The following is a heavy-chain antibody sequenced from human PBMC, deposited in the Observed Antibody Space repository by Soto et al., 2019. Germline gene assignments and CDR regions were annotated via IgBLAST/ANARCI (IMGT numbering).Heavy chain of an antibody. Sequence: SVKVSCKASGGSFSSYAISWVRQAPGQGLEWMGGIIPIFGTANYAQKFQGRVTITADESTSTAYMELSSLRSEDTAVYYCARLVFTIFGVDRQRGDYWGQGTLVTVSS. V-gene: IGHV1-69*13. J-gene: IGHJ4*02. D-gene: IGHD3-3*01. CDR1: GGSFSSYA. CDR2: IIPIFGTA. CDR3: ARLVFTIFGVDRQRGDY.